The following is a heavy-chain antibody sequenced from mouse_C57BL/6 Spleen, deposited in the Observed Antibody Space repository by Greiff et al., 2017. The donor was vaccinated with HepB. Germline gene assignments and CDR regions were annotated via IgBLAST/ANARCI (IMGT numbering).Heavy chain of an antibody. Sequence: VQLQQSGPELVKPGASVKISCKASGYAFSSSWMNWVKQRPGKGLEWIGRIYPGDGDTNYNGKFKGKATLTADKSSSTAYMQLSSLTSEDSAVYFCARSTYYSNYVKGDYFDYWGQGTTLTVSS. J-gene: IGHJ2*01. D-gene: IGHD2-5*01. CDR1: GYAFSSSW. CDR2: IYPGDGDT. V-gene: IGHV1-82*01. CDR3: ARSTYYSNYVKGDYFDY.